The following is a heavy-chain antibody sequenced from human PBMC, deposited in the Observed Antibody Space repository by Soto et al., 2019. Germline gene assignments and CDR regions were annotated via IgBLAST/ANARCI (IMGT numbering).Heavy chain of an antibody. CDR1: GYSFTSYW. Sequence: PGESLKISCKGSGYSFTSYWIGWVRQMPGKGLEWMGIIYPGDSDTRYSPSFQGQVTISADKSISTAYLQWSSLKASDTAMYYCARLAPPYCSSTSCPLDYWGQGTLVTVSS. CDR2: IYPGDSDT. D-gene: IGHD2-2*01. CDR3: ARLAPPYCSSTSCPLDY. J-gene: IGHJ4*02. V-gene: IGHV5-51*01.